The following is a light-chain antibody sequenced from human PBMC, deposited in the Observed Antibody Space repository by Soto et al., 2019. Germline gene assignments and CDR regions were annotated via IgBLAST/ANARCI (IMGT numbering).Light chain of an antibody. V-gene: IGKV1-9*01. CDR2: AAS. Sequence: DILLTQSPSFLSASVGDRVTITCRASQGISSYLAWYQQKPGKAPKLLIFAASTLESGVPSRFSGSGSGTEFTLTISSLQPEDFATYYCQQLNSYRYTFGQGTKLEIK. CDR3: QQLNSYRYT. CDR1: QGISSY. J-gene: IGKJ2*01.